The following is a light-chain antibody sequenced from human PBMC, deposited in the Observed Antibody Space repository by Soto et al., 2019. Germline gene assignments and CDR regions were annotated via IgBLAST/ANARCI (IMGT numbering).Light chain of an antibody. Sequence: DIQMTQSPTTLSASLGDRVTITCRASQSINSRLAWYQQKPGKAPKLLVLDASTLESGVPTRFRGSGYGTEFTLAISRLQPDDFATYHCQQYKSYSRTFGQGTKVDIK. CDR1: QSINSR. CDR2: DAS. V-gene: IGKV1-5*01. CDR3: QQYKSYSRT. J-gene: IGKJ1*01.